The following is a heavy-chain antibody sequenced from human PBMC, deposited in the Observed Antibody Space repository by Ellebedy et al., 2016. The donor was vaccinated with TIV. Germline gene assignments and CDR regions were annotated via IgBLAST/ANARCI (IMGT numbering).Heavy chain of an antibody. D-gene: IGHD2-15*01. CDR1: GFTFSSYG. CDR2: IWYDGSTK. CDR3: ARELPLYCSGGSCYSYYFDY. Sequence: GESLKISCAASGFTFSSYGMHWVRQAPGKGLEWVAVIWYDGSTKYYADSVKGRFTISRDNSKNTLYLQMNSLRAEDTAVYYCARELPLYCSGGSCYSYYFDYWGQGTLVTVSS. J-gene: IGHJ4*02. V-gene: IGHV3-33*01.